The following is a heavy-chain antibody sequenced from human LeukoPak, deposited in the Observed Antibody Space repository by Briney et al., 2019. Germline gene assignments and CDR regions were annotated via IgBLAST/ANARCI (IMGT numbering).Heavy chain of an antibody. Sequence: SGGSLRLSCAASGFTFSSYGMHWVRQAPGKGLEWVAFIRYDGSNKYYADSVKGRFTISRDNSKNTLYLQMNSLRAEDTAVYYCAKGRLGDYYYYMDVWGKGTTVTVSS. CDR1: GFTFSSYG. V-gene: IGHV3-30*02. CDR3: AKGRLGDYYYYMDV. J-gene: IGHJ6*03. D-gene: IGHD4-17*01. CDR2: IRYDGSNK.